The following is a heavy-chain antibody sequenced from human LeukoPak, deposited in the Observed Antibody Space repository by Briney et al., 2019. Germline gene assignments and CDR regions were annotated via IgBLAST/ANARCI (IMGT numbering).Heavy chain of an antibody. V-gene: IGHV4-61*02. CDR1: GGSISSGSYY. J-gene: IGHJ4*02. CDR2: IYTSGST. D-gene: IGHD6-13*01. Sequence: SETLSLTCTVSGGSISSGSYYWSWIRQPAGKGLEWIGRIYTSGSTNYNPSLKSRVTISVDTSKNQFSLKLSSVTAADTAVYYCASTGIAAAGTFDYWGQGTLVTVSS. CDR3: ASTGIAAAGTFDY.